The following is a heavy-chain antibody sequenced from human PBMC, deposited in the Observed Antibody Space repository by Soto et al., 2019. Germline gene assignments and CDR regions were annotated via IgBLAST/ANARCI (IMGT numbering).Heavy chain of an antibody. D-gene: IGHD3-10*01. CDR1: GGSISSGVYY. CDR3: ATRTDYYYGSGSLGGMDV. Sequence: QVQLQESGPGLVKPSQTLSLTCTVSGGSISSGVYYWSWIRQHPGKGLEWIGYIYYSGSTHYNPSPKSRVTISVDNSKNQFSPKLSSVTAADTAVYYCATRTDYYYGSGSLGGMDVWGQGTTVTVSS. J-gene: IGHJ6*02. V-gene: IGHV4-31*03. CDR2: IYYSGST.